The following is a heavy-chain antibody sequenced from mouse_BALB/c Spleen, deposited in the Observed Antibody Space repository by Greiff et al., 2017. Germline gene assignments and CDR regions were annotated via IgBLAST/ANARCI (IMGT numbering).Heavy chain of an antibody. V-gene: IGHV5-6-5*01. CDR2: ISSGGST. CDR3: ARAYDGYYRFAY. CDR1: GFTFSSYA. D-gene: IGHD2-3*01. J-gene: IGHJ3*01. Sequence: EVMLVESGGGLVKPGGSLKLSCAASGFTFSSYAMSWVRQTPEKRLEWVASISSGGSTYYPDSVKGRFTISRDNARNILYLQMSSLRSEDTAMYYCARAYDGYYRFAYWGQGTLVTVSA.